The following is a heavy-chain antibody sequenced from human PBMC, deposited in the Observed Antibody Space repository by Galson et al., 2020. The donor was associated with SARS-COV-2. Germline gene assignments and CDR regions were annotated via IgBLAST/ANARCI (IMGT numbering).Heavy chain of an antibody. CDR2: ISYDGSNK. D-gene: IGHD7-27*01. Sequence: SLRLSCAASGFTFSNYGMHWVRQAPGKGLEWVAVISYDGSNKYYADSVKGRFTISRDNSKNTLYLQMNSLRVEDTAVYFCARDLGIDYWGQGTLLTVYS. J-gene: IGHJ4*02. V-gene: IGHV3-30*03. CDR3: ARDLGIDY. CDR1: GFTFSNYG.